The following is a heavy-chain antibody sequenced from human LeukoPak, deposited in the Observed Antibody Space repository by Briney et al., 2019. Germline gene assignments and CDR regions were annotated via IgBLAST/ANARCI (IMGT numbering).Heavy chain of an antibody. V-gene: IGHV4-38-2*02. J-gene: IGHJ5*02. CDR1: GYSNSSGYY. CDR2: IYHSGST. D-gene: IGHD5-12*01. Sequence: PSETLSLTCTVSGYSNSSGYYWGWIRQPPGKGLEWIGSIYHSGSTYYNPSLKSRVTISVDTSKNQFSLKLSSVTAADTAVYYSARVWLGAGRNWFDPWGQGTLVTVSS. CDR3: ARVWLGAGRNWFDP.